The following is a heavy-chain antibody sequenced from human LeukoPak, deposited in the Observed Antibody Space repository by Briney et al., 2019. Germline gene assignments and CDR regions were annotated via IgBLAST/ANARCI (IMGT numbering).Heavy chain of an antibody. D-gene: IGHD3-22*01. CDR1: GGTFSSYA. J-gene: IGHJ6*03. V-gene: IGHV1-69*05. CDR2: ITPIFGTA. CDR3: ARDRNYYDSSGYRPYYYYYYMDV. Sequence: ASVKVSCKASGGTFSSYAISWVRQAPGQGLEWMGGITPIFGTANYAQKFQGRVTITTDESTSTAYMELSSLRSEDTAVYYCARDRNYYDSSGYRPYYYYYYMDVWGKGTTVTVSS.